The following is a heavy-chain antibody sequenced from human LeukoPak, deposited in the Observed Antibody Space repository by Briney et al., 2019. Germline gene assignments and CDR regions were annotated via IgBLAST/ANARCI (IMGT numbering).Heavy chain of an antibody. Sequence: PSETLSLTCTVSGGSISSYYWSWIRQPPGKGLEWIGSIYYSGSTYYNPSLKSRVTISVDTSKNQFSLKLSSVTAADTAVYYCARCWVTTAPYGMDVWGQGTTVTVSS. D-gene: IGHD4-17*01. V-gene: IGHV4-59*12. CDR3: ARCWVTTAPYGMDV. J-gene: IGHJ6*02. CDR1: GGSISSYY. CDR2: IYYSGST.